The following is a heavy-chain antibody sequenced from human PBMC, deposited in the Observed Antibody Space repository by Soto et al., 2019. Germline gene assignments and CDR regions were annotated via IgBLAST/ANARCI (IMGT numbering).Heavy chain of an antibody. J-gene: IGHJ4*02. V-gene: IGHV3-23*01. D-gene: IGHD2-2*01. CDR3: AKDGGSSTSCDHFDS. Sequence: EVQLLESGGGLVLPGESLRLSCAASGFTFSTYAMSWVRQAPGKGLEWVSAISDSGGTAFHADPVKGRFTISRENSKSTLDLQMSGLRAEDTAVYYCAKDGGSSTSCDHFDSWGQGTLVTGSS. CDR2: ISDSGGTA. CDR1: GFTFSTYA.